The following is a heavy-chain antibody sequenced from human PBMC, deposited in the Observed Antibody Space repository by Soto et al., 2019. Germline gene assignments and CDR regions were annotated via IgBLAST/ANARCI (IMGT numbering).Heavy chain of an antibody. D-gene: IGHD2-2*01. CDR2: ISSNGGST. V-gene: IGHV3-64*01. Sequence: PGGSLRLSCAASGFTFSTYVMHWVRQAPGKGLEYVSSISSNGGSTYYANSVRGRFTISRDNSKSTLYLQMGGLRAEDMAVYYCAREFGCTTTSCYGYNWFDPWGQGTLVTVSS. CDR1: GFTFSTYV. CDR3: AREFGCTTTSCYGYNWFDP. J-gene: IGHJ5*02.